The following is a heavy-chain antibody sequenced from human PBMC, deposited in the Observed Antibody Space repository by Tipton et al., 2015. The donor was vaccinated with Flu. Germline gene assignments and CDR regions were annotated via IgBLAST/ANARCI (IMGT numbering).Heavy chain of an antibody. CDR3: ARDPGTGEAVDDAFDI. CDR2: ISVYSGNT. V-gene: IGHV1-18*01. CDR1: GYTFSNYG. D-gene: IGHD1-1*01. Sequence: QLVQSGDEVKKPGASVKVSCKASGYTFSNYGISWVRQGPGQGLEWMGWISVYSGNTNYAQKLQGRLTMSTDTSTSSTYMERRSLRSDDTAIYYCARDPGTGEAVDDAFDIWGQGTIGTVS. J-gene: IGHJ3*02.